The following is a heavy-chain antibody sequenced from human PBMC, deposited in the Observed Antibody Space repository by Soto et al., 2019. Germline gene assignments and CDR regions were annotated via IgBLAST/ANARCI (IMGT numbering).Heavy chain of an antibody. V-gene: IGHV3-23*01. Sequence: EVQLLESGGGLVQPGGSLRLSCAASGFTFSSYAMSWVRQAPGKGLEWVSAISGSGGSTYYADSVKGRFTISRDNPKNTLYLQMNSLRAEDTAVYYCAKGGELREYYYYYYMDVWGKGTTITVSS. CDR1: GFTFSSYA. J-gene: IGHJ6*03. CDR2: ISGSGGST. CDR3: AKGGELREYYYYYYMDV. D-gene: IGHD1-7*01.